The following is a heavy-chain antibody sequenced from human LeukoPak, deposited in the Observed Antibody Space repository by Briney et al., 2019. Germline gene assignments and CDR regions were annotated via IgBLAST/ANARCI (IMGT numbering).Heavy chain of an antibody. CDR2: IGTAGDT. D-gene: IGHD6-6*01. CDR1: GFTFSSYD. J-gene: IGHJ6*03. V-gene: IGHV3-13*01. Sequence: GGSLRLSCAASGFTFSSYDMHWVRQATGKGLEWVSAIGTAGDTYYPGSVKGRFTISRESAKNSLYLQMNSLRAEDTAVYYCARGHNSSSSGFYYYYMDVWGRGTTVTVSS. CDR3: ARGHNSSSSGFYYYYMDV.